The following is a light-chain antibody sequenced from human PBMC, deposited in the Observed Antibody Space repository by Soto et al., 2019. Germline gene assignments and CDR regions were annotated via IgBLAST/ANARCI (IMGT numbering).Light chain of an antibody. J-gene: IGLJ1*01. CDR3: SSYTSSSTYG. CDR1: SSDVGDYNS. CDR2: EVN. V-gene: IGLV2-14*01. Sequence: QSALTQPASVSGSPGQSITISCTGTSSDVGDYNSVSWYQQHPGKAPKLMIYEVNNRPSGVSNRFSGSKSGNTASLTISGLQAEDEADYYCSSYTSSSTYGFGTGNKLTVL.